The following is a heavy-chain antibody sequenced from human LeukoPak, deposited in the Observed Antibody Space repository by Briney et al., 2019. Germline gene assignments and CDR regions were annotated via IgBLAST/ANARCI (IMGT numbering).Heavy chain of an antibody. Sequence: GGSLRLSCVASGISFGNYAMSWVRQAPGKGLQWVSQISGTGGATWYAGFARDRFTISRDNSKKTLYLQMSGLRVDDTAMYYCVKDPRDTYGTNWFVSWGQGTLLIVSS. J-gene: IGHJ5*01. D-gene: IGHD2-21*01. CDR3: VKDPRDTYGTNWFVS. V-gene: IGHV3-23*01. CDR2: ISGTGGAT. CDR1: GISFGNYA.